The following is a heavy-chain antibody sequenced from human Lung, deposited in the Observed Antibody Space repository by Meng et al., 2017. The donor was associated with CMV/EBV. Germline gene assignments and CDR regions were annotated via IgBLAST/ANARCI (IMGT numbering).Heavy chain of an antibody. Sequence: GGSLRLSCAASGFTFSSYAMHWVRQAPGKGLEWVAVISYDGSNKYYADSVKGRFTISRDNSKNTLYLQMNSLRAEDTAVYFCARERSSAHWGWGHGTLVTVSS. CDR2: ISYDGSNK. J-gene: IGHJ4*01. CDR3: ARERSSAHWG. CDR1: GFTFSSYA. V-gene: IGHV3-30-3*01. D-gene: IGHD7-27*01.